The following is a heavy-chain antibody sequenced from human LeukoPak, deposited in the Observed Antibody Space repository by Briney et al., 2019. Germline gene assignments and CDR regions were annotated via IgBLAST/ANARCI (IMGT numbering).Heavy chain of an antibody. CDR1: GFTFSSYA. CDR3: AKDHASSGWYAYYFDY. CDR2: ISGSGGST. Sequence: GGSLRLSCAASGFTFSSYAMSWVRQAPGKGLGWVSAISGSGGSTYYADSVKGRFTISRDNSKNTLYLQMNSLRAEDTAVYYCAKDHASSGWYAYYFDYWGQGTLVTVSS. D-gene: IGHD6-19*01. V-gene: IGHV3-23*01. J-gene: IGHJ4*02.